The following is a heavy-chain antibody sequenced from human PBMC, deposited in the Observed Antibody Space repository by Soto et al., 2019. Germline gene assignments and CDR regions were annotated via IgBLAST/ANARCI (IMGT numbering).Heavy chain of an antibody. CDR1: GFTFSSYG. CDR2: ISYDGSNK. V-gene: IGHV3-30*18. CDR3: AKDIAARYYYYGMDV. Sequence: VQLVESGGGVVQPGRSLRLSCAASGFTFSSYGMHWVRQAPGKGLEWVAVISYDGSNKYYADSVKGRFTISRDNSKNTLYLQMNSLRAEDTAVYYCAKDIAARYYYYGMDVWGQGTTVTVSS. J-gene: IGHJ6*02. D-gene: IGHD6-6*01.